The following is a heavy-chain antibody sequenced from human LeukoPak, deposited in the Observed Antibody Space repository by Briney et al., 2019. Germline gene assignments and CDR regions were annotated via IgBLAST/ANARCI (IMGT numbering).Heavy chain of an antibody. J-gene: IGHJ3*02. CDR1: GFTFSSYG. Sequence: GGSLRLSCAASGFTFSSYGMSWVRQAPGKGLEWVSAISGSGGSTYYADSVKGRFTISRDNSKNTLYLQMNSLRAEDTAVYYCAKDSRHYYDSSIDAFDIWGQGTMVTVSS. V-gene: IGHV3-23*01. D-gene: IGHD3-22*01. CDR3: AKDSRHYYDSSIDAFDI. CDR2: ISGSGGST.